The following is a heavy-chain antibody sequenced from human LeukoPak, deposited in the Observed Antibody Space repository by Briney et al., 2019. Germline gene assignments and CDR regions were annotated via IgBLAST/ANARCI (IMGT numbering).Heavy chain of an antibody. Sequence: PGGSLRLSCAASGFTFSSYAMSWVRQAPGKGLEWVSAISGSGGSTYYADSVKGRFTISRDNSKNTLYLQMNSLRAEDTAVYYCAKDLQNDYAFNWFDPWGQGTLVTVSS. V-gene: IGHV3-23*01. CDR3: AKDLQNDYAFNWFDP. J-gene: IGHJ5*02. D-gene: IGHD4-17*01. CDR1: GFTFSSYA. CDR2: ISGSGGST.